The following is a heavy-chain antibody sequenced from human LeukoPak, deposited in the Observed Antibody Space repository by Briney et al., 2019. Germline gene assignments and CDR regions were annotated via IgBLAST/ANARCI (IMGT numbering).Heavy chain of an antibody. D-gene: IGHD5-24*01. CDR3: ARRTQLWTGRGKPAYYFDY. V-gene: IGHV4-39*07. CDR1: GGSISTTGYY. CDR2: IYPSGST. J-gene: IGHJ4*02. Sequence: KSSETLSLTCTVSGGSISTTGYYWGWIRQPPEKGLEWIGNIYPSGSTYYNPSLNSRLTISVDTSKNQFSLKLSSVTAADTAVYYCARRTQLWTGRGKPAYYFDYWGQGTLVTVSS.